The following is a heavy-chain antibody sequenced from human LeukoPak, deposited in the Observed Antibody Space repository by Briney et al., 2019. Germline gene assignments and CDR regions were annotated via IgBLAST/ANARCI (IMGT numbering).Heavy chain of an antibody. CDR3: TRSTNLEAFGI. Sequence: MSSETLSLTCTVSGGSVSSGTYYWSWIRQPPGKGLEWIGYIYYSGSTNYNPSLKSRVTVSVDTSKNQCSLKLSSVTTADTAVYYCTRSTNLEAFGIWGQGTMVTVSS. CDR2: IYYSGST. CDR1: GGSVSSGTYY. J-gene: IGHJ3*02. V-gene: IGHV4-61*01. D-gene: IGHD2-8*01.